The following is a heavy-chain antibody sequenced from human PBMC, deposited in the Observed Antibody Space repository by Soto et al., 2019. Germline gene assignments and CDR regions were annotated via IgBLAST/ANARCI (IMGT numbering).Heavy chain of an antibody. CDR3: ARDDASGRGWFDP. CDR2: IYSSGST. CDR1: GGPISSYY. D-gene: IGHD3-10*01. Sequence: QVQLQESGPGLVKPSETLSLTCTVSGGPISSYYWSWIRQPPGKGLEWIGFIYSSGSTNYNPSLNSRGXXPXDXFKNQFSLQLSSVTAADTAVYYCARDDASGRGWFDPWGQGTLVIVSS. J-gene: IGHJ5*02. V-gene: IGHV4-59*01.